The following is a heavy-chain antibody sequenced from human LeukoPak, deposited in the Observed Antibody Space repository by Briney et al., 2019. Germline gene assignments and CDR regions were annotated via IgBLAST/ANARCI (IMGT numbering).Heavy chain of an antibody. D-gene: IGHD2-2*01. Sequence: GGSLRLSCSASGFTFSTYWMSWVRQAPGKGLEWVANMRRDGNEIYYLDSVRGRFTISRDNSKNMLYLQMNSLRAEDTAVYFCAKDQWYCSSTDCYGIFDCWGQGTLVIVSS. CDR2: MRRDGNEI. J-gene: IGHJ4*02. V-gene: IGHV3-7*03. CDR3: AKDQWYCSSTDCYGIFDC. CDR1: GFTFSTYW.